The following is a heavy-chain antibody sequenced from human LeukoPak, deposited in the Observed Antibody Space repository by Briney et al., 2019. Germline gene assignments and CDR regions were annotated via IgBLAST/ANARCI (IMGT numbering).Heavy chain of an antibody. D-gene: IGHD2-15*01. V-gene: IGHV5-51*01. CDR2: IYPGDSHT. CDR1: GDIFSNNW. J-gene: IGHJ5*01. Sequence: GESLKISCQGSGDIFSNNWIGWVRQMPGKGLEWMGIIYPGDSHTRYSPSFQGQVTISADKSISTAYLQWSSLKASDTATYYCARSATDWFDSWGQGTLVTVSS. CDR3: ARSATDWFDS.